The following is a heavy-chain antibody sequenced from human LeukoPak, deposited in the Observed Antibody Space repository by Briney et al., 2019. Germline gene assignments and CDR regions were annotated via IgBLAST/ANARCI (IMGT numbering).Heavy chain of an antibody. Sequence: PGRSLRLSCAASGFSFSSYGMHWVRQAPGKGLEWVAVISHDGTNEYYADSVKGRFTISRDNSKNTLYLQMNSLRAEDTAIYYCAREGMVATFDYWGQGTLVTVSS. D-gene: IGHD5-12*01. J-gene: IGHJ4*02. V-gene: IGHV3-30*03. CDR2: ISHDGTNE. CDR3: AREGMVATFDY. CDR1: GFSFSSYG.